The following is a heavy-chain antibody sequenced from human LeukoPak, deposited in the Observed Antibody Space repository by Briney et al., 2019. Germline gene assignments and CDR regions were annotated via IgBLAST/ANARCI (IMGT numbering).Heavy chain of an antibody. CDR2: INHSGSI. CDR1: GGSFSAYY. CDR3: AGLKYYYDSSGYYLDYFDY. D-gene: IGHD3-22*01. J-gene: IGHJ4*02. Sequence: SETLSLTCAVYGGSFSAYYWTWIRQPPGKGLEWIGEINHSGSINYNPSLKSRVTISVDTSKNQFSLKLSSVTAADTAVYYCAGLKYYYDSSGYYLDYFDYWGQGTLVTVSS. V-gene: IGHV4-34*01.